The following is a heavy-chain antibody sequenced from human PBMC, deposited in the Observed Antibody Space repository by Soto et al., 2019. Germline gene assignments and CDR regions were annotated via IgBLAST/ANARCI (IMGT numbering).Heavy chain of an antibody. J-gene: IGHJ5*02. CDR2: IYYSGST. V-gene: IGHV4-39*01. CDR1: GGSISSSSYC. Sequence: PSETLSLTCTFSGGSISSSSYCLGWIRKPPGKGLEWIGSIYYSGSTYYNPSLKSRVTISVDTSKNQFSLKLSSVTAADTAVYYCARLSSGIVGATRDWFDPWGQGTLVTVSS. D-gene: IGHD1-26*01. CDR3: ARLSSGIVGATRDWFDP.